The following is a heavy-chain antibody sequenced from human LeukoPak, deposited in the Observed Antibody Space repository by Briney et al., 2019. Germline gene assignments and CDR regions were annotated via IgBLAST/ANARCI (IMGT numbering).Heavy chain of an antibody. CDR3: ARVSDSSWVYFDY. V-gene: IGHV4-59*01. D-gene: IGHD6-6*01. J-gene: IGHJ4*02. CDR1: GASISDSY. Sequence: SGTLSLTCSVSGASISDSYWSWIRQPPGKGLEWIGYIYYSGSTNYYPSLKSRVTISLDTSKNQFSLKASSVTAADTAVYYCARVSDSSWVYFDYWGQGTLVTVSS. CDR2: IYYSGST.